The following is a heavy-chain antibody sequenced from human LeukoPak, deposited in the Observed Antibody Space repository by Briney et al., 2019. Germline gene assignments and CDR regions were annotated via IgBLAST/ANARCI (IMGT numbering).Heavy chain of an antibody. CDR1: GFTFSSYS. CDR2: ISSSSSYI. V-gene: IGHV3-21*01. Sequence: GGSLRLSCAASGFTFSSYSMNWVRQAPGKGLEWVSSISSSSSYIYYADSAKGRFTISRDNAKNSLYLQMNSLRAEDTAVHYCARGLQWLRYFDWGQGTLVTVSS. D-gene: IGHD3-9*01. J-gene: IGHJ4*02. CDR3: ARGLQWLRYFD.